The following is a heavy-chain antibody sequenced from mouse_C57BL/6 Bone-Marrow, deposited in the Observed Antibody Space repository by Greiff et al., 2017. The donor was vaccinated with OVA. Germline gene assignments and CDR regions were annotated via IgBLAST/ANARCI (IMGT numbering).Heavy chain of an antibody. D-gene: IGHD1-1*01. J-gene: IGHJ1*03. Sequence: VQLQQSGAELVRPGTSVKMSCKASGYTFTNYWIGWAKQRPGHGLEWIGDIYPGGGYTNYNEKFKGKATLTADKSSSTAYMQLSSLTSEDTAIYYGARSHDSSYWYFDIWGTGTTVTVSA. CDR1: GYTFTNYW. V-gene: IGHV1-63*01. CDR3: ARSHDSSYWYFDI. CDR2: IYPGGGYT.